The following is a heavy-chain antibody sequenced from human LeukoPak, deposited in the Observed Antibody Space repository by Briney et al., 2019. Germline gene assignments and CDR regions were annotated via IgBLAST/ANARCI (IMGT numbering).Heavy chain of an antibody. CDR2: ITWNSDNI. D-gene: IGHD3-22*01. V-gene: IGHV3-9*01. Sequence: PGGSLRLSCAASGFTFDDYAMHWVRQAPGKGLEWVSGITWNSDNIEYADSVKGRFTISRDNAKNSLYLQMNSLRAEDTALYYCASSRYDSSGYYGIIGYWGQGTLVTVSS. CDR1: GFTFDDYA. J-gene: IGHJ4*02. CDR3: ASSRYDSSGYYGIIGY.